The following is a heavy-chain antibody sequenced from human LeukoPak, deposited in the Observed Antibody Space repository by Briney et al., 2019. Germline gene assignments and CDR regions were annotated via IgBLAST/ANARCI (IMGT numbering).Heavy chain of an antibody. CDR3: ARRDIVATIDS. J-gene: IGHJ4*02. Sequence: KPSETLSLXCTVSGASISSSSYYWAWLRQPPGNGLEWFGSIYYSRRTFYNPSLKSRLTISADTSKNQFSLTLTSVNAADTAVYYFARRDIVATIDSWGQGTLVTVSS. CDR1: GASISSSSYY. D-gene: IGHD5-12*01. V-gene: IGHV4-39*01. CDR2: IYYSRRT.